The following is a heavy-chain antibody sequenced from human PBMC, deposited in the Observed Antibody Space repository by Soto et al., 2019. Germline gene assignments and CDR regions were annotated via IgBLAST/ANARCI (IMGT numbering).Heavy chain of an antibody. V-gene: IGHV1-18*04. CDR1: GYTFTSYG. D-gene: IGHD5-12*01. CDR2: ISAYNGNT. J-gene: IGHJ4*02. CDR3: ARDSQWLRFIED. Sequence: GCPVQVSCKASGYTFTSYGISWVRQAPGQGLEWMGWISAYNGNTNYAQRLQGRVTMTTDTYTSTAYMELRSLRSDDTAVYYCARDSQWLRFIEDWGQGPLVTVSS.